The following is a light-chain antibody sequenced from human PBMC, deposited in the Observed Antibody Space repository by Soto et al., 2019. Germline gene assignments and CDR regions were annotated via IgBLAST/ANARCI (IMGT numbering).Light chain of an antibody. CDR1: QNINNW. V-gene: IGKV1-5*03. J-gene: IGKJ1*01. Sequence: DIQMTQSPSTLSASVGDRVTITCRASQNINNWLAWDQQKPAKAPKLLIYRASSLENEVPSRFSGRGSGTDFIFTITSLQPDDFATYFCQQYSSDSTFGQGTKGEIK. CDR2: RAS. CDR3: QQYSSDST.